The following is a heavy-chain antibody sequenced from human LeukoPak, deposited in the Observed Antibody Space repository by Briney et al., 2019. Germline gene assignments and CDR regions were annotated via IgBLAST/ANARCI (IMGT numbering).Heavy chain of an antibody. CDR3: AKDGAWLRFDD. V-gene: IGHV3-30*18. J-gene: IGHJ4*02. D-gene: IGHD5-12*01. CDR1: GFTFSSYG. CDR2: ISYDGSNK. Sequence: GGSLRLSCAASGFTFSSYGMHWVRQAPGKGLEWVAVISYDGSNKYYADSVKGRFTISRDNSKNTLYLQMNNLRAEDTAVYYCAKDGAWLRFDDWGQGILVTVSS.